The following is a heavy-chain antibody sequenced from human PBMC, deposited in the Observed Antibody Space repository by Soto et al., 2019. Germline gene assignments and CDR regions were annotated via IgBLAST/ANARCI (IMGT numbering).Heavy chain of an antibody. Sequence: EVQLVESGGGLVQPGGSLRLSCSASGFTFSSYFMHWVRQASGKGLVWVSHINGDGSDTTYADSVKGRFTISRDNAKNTLYLEMNSLRAEDTAVYYCVRDDIGVGIDSWGQGTLVTVSS. J-gene: IGHJ4*02. D-gene: IGHD2-15*01. CDR3: VRDDIGVGIDS. CDR1: GFTFSSYF. CDR2: INGDGSDT. V-gene: IGHV3-74*03.